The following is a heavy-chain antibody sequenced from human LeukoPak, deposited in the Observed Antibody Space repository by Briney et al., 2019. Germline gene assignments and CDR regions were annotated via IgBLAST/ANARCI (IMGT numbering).Heavy chain of an antibody. CDR2: INPNSGGT. CDR3: ARALYSSSLPGGY. D-gene: IGHD6-13*01. CDR1: GYTFTGYY. Sequence: ASVKVSCKASGYTFTGYYVHWVRQAPGQGLEWMGWINPNSGGTNYAQKFQGRVTMTRDTSISTAYMELSRLRSDDTAVYYCARALYSSSLPGGYWGQGMLVTVSS. V-gene: IGHV1-2*02. J-gene: IGHJ4*02.